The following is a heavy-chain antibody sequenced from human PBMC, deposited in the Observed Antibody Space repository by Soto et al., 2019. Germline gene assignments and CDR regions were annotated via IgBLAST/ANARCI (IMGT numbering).Heavy chain of an antibody. CDR1: GGTFSSYT. CDR2: IIPILGIA. V-gene: IGHV1-69*02. Sequence: QVQLVQSGAEVKKPGSSVKVSCKASGGTFSSYTISWVRQAPGQGLEWMGRIIPILGIANYAQKFQGRVTTTADKSTSTAYMELSSLRAEDTAVYYWADRRGGVATDWYFDLWGRGTLVTVSS. D-gene: IGHD5-12*01. CDR3: ADRRGGVATDWYFDL. J-gene: IGHJ2*01.